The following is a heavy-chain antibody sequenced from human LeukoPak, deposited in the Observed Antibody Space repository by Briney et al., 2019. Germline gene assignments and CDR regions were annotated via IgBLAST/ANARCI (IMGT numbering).Heavy chain of an antibody. CDR2: ISGSGGST. Sequence: SGGSLRLSCAASGFTFSSYAMSWVRQAPGKGLEWVSAISGSGGSTYYADSVKGRFTISRDNSKNTLYLQMNSLRAEDTAIYYCAAKGGNCYYGMDVWGQGTTVTVSS. J-gene: IGHJ6*02. V-gene: IGHV3-23*01. CDR1: GFTFSSYA. CDR3: AAKGGNCYYGMDV. D-gene: IGHD1-26*01.